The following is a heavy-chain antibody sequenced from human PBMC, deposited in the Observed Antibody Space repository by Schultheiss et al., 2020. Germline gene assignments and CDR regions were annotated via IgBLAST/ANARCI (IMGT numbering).Heavy chain of an antibody. CDR2: ISWNSGSI. V-gene: IGHV3-9*01. Sequence: GGSLRLSCAASGFTFDDYAMHWVRQAPGKGLEWVSGISWNSGSIGYADSVKGRFTISRDNAKNSLYLQMNSLRADDTAVYYCAKDGGQHLNYHYGLDVWGQGTTVTVSS. D-gene: IGHD6-13*01. CDR3: AKDGGQHLNYHYGLDV. J-gene: IGHJ6*02. CDR1: GFTFDDYA.